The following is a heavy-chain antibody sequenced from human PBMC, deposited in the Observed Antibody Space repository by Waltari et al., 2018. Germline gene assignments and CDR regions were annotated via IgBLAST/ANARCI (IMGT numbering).Heavy chain of an antibody. D-gene: IGHD5-12*01. V-gene: IGHV4-39*01. J-gene: IGHJ3*01. CDR1: GVSITRNRHY. CDR3: ATYIGASLGTAAFDV. Sequence: QVQVQESGPGLVKPSETLSLTCSVSGVSITRNRHYWGWIRQPPGQGLEWIGTMSYSGATYSSPSLKSRVTISRDTSENQLSLKLGSVTAADTAVYYCATYIGASLGTAAFDVWGQGTTVTVSS. CDR2: MSYSGAT.